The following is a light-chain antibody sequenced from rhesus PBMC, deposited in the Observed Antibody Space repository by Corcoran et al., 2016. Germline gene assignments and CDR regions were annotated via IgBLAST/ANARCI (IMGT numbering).Light chain of an antibody. CDR2: RAS. J-gene: IGKJ4*01. V-gene: IGKV1-69*01. CDR3: QQHDHSPLT. Sequence: DIQMTQSPSSLSASVGDRVTITCRASQAISTWLAWYQQKPGKAPNLLIYRASNLETGVPSRFSGSGSGTDFTLTIISLQPEDIATYYCQQHDHSPLTFGGGTKVEIK. CDR1: QAISTW.